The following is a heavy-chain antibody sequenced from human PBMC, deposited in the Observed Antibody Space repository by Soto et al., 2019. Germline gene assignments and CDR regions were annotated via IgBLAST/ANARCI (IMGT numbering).Heavy chain of an antibody. V-gene: IGHV4-59*01. J-gene: IGHJ5*02. CDR2: IYYSGST. D-gene: IGHD3-10*01. CDR3: ARTLWFGDMIGWFDP. CDR1: GGSISSYY. Sequence: SETLSLTCTASGGSISSYYWSWIRQPPGKGLEWIGYIYYSGSTNYNPSLKSRVTISVDTSKNQFSLKLSSVTAADTAVYYCARTLWFGDMIGWFDPWGQEPWSPSPQ.